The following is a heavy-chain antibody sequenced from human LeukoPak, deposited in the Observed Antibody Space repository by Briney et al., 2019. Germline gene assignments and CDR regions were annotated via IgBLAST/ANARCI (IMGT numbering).Heavy chain of an antibody. CDR1: GFTFSSYA. V-gene: IGHV3-23*01. D-gene: IGHD3-3*01. CDR2: ISGSGGST. CDR3: ARDSGDFWSGYWSANWFDP. J-gene: IGHJ5*02. Sequence: GGSLRLSCAASGFTFSSYAMSWVRQAPWKGLEWVSAISGSGGSTYYADSVKGRFTISRDNSKNTLYLQMNSLRAEDTAVYYCARDSGDFWSGYWSANWFDPWGQGTLVTVSS.